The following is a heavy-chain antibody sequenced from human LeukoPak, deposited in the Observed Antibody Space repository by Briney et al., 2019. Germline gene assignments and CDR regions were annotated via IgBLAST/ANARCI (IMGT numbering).Heavy chain of an antibody. CDR3: AKWVYGGYYFDY. V-gene: IGHV1-69*01. CDR1: GGTFSSYA. CDR2: IIPIFGTA. D-gene: IGHD4-23*01. J-gene: IGHJ4*02. Sequence: LVKVSCKASGGTFSSYAISWVRHAPGQGLEWMGGIIPIFGTANYAQKFQGRVTITADEATSTAYMELSSLRSEDTAVYYCAKWVYGGYYFDYWGQGTLVTVSS.